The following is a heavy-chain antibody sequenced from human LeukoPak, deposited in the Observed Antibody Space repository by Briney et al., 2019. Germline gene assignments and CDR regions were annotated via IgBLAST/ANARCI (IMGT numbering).Heavy chain of an antibody. CDR2: ISTYSGNT. V-gene: IGHV1-18*04. J-gene: IGHJ4*02. CDR3: ARDLEHCRNIICSNSAY. CDR1: GYNFDRYG. D-gene: IGHD2-2*01. Sequence: ASVKVSCKGSGYNFDRYGVNWVRQAPGQGLEWVGWISTYSGNTFYAQKFEGRVTMTTDTSTNTVYMDLRSLRSDDTAVYYCARDLEHCRNIICSNSAYWGQGTLVTVSS.